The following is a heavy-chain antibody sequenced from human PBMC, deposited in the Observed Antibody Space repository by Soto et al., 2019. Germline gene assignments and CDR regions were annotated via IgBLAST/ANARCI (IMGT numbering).Heavy chain of an antibody. Sequence: ASVKVSCKTSGGTFSSYAISWVRQAPGQGLEWMGGIVPIVDTSTYAQKFQGRVTITADESTSTAYMELSSLRSEDTAVYYCAMQNSSGYSIYNWYAPWGQGTLVTVSS. CDR1: GGTFSSYA. V-gene: IGHV1-69*13. CDR3: AMQNSSGYSIYNWYAP. CDR2: IVPIVDTS. J-gene: IGHJ5*02. D-gene: IGHD3-22*01.